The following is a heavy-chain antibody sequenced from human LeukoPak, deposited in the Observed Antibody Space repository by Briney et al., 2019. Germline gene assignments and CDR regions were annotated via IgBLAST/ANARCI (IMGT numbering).Heavy chain of an antibody. J-gene: IGHJ4*02. CDR1: GFTFSSYW. V-gene: IGHV3-64*01. CDR3: ARVYSGYDTYYFDY. CDR2: ISSNGGST. D-gene: IGHD5-12*01. Sequence: PGGSLRLSCAASGFTFSSYWMSWVRQAPGKGLEYVSAISSNGGSTYYANSVKGRFTISRDNSKNTLYLQMGSLRAEDMAVYYCARVYSGYDTYYFDYWGQGTLVTVSS.